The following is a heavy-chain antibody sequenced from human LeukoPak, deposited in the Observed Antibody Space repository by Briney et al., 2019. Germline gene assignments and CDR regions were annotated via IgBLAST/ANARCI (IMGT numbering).Heavy chain of an antibody. CDR2: IYYSGST. V-gene: IGHV4-61*01. CDR3: ARVGATYDAFDI. CDR1: GGSVSSGSYF. J-gene: IGHJ3*02. Sequence: MSSETLSLTCTVSGGSVSSGSYFWSWIRQPPGKGLEWIGYIYYSGSTNYNPSLKSRVTISVDTSKNQFSLKLSSVTAADTAVYYCARVGATYDAFDIWGQGTLVTVSS. D-gene: IGHD1-26*01.